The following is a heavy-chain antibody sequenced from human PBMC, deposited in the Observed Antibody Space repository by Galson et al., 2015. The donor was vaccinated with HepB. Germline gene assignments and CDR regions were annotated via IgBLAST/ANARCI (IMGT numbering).Heavy chain of an antibody. Sequence: SLRLSCAASGFTFSSYGMHWVRQAPGKGLEWVAVIWYDGSNKYYADSVKGRFTISRDNSKNTLYLQMNSLRAEDTAVYYCARGIVVVPAATPPRPFDYWGQGTLVTVSS. D-gene: IGHD2-2*01. V-gene: IGHV3-33*01. J-gene: IGHJ4*02. CDR2: IWYDGSNK. CDR3: ARGIVVVPAATPPRPFDY. CDR1: GFTFSSYG.